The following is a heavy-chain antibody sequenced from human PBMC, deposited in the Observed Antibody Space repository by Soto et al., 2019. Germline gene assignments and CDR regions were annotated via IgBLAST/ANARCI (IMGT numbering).Heavy chain of an antibody. J-gene: IGHJ6*02. CDR2: INSDGSST. CDR1: GFTFSSYW. V-gene: IGHV3-74*01. D-gene: IGHD3-3*01. CDR3: ARSGVVIALRRGMDV. Sequence: GSLRLSCAASGFTFSSYWMHWVRQAPGKGLVWVSRINSDGSSTSYADSVKGRFTISRDNAKNTLYLQMNSLRAEDTAVYYCARSGVVIALRRGMDVWGQGTTVTVSS.